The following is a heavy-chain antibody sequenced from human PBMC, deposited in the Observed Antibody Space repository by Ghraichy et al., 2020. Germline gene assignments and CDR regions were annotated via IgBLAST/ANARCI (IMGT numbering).Heavy chain of an antibody. D-gene: IGHD6-19*01. J-gene: IGHJ4*02. V-gene: IGHV4-59*02. CDR1: GGSVNSFY. CDR2: MYYSGST. CDR3: ASVLWSTGWYYFDY. Sequence: TLSLTCTVSGGSVNSFYWSWIRQPPGKGLEWIGVMYYSGSTNYNPSLKSRVTMSVDTSKNQFSLELSSVTAADTALYYCASVLWSTGWYYFDYWGQGTLVTVSS.